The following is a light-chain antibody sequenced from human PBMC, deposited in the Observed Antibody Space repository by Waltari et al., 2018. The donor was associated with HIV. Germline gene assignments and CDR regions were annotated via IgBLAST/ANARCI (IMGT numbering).Light chain of an antibody. CDR3: QSYDSSLRGIL. V-gene: IGLV1-40*01. CDR1: SSNIGAGFE. J-gene: IGLJ2*01. Sequence: QSVLTQPPSVSGAPGQRVTISCTGSSSNIGAGFEVHWYQQLPGSAPKLLVYDNTNRPGGGPDLYSGSKSGTSAYLGITGLQSEDEADYYCQSYDSSLRGILFGGGTKLTV. CDR2: DNT.